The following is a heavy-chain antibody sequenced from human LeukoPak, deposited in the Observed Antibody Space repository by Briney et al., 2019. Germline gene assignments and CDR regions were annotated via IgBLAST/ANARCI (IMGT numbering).Heavy chain of an antibody. V-gene: IGHV3-74*01. CDR2: INSDGSST. J-gene: IGHJ6*02. CDR3: ARARDNYYDSSGFLYYYGMDV. D-gene: IGHD3-22*01. Sequence: GGSLRLSCAASGFTFSSYWMHWVRHAPGKGLVWVSRINSDGSSTSYADSVKGRFTISRDNAKNTLYLQMNSLRAEDTAVYYCARARDNYYDSSGFLYYYGMDVWGQGTTVTVSS. CDR1: GFTFSSYW.